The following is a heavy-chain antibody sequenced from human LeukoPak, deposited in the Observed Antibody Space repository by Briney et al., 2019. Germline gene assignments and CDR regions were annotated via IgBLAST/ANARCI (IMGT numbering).Heavy chain of an antibody. Sequence: SETLSLTCTVSGGSISPYYWRWLRQPPGKGLEWLGYIYYSGHTDYHPSLKSRVAISVDTSKNQFSLKLSSVTAADTAVYYCARSTGSTMFIDYWGQGTLVTVSS. CDR3: ARSTGSTMFIDY. CDR1: GGSISPYY. V-gene: IGHV4-59*01. D-gene: IGHD3-10*02. J-gene: IGHJ4*02. CDR2: IYYSGHT.